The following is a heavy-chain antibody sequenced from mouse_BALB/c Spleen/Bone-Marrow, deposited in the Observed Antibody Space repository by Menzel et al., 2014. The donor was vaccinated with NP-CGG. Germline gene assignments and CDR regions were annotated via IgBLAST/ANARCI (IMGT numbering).Heavy chain of an antibody. V-gene: IGHV1S81*02. Sequence: QVQLQQSGAELVKPGASVKLSCKASGYTFTSYRMHWVKQRPGQGLEWIGEINPSNGRTNYNEKFKSKATLTVDKSSSTAYMQLSSLTSEDSAVYYCARWAVRRPGYFDVWGAGTTVTVSP. CDR1: GYTFTSYR. CDR2: INPSNGRT. J-gene: IGHJ1*01. CDR3: ARWAVRRPGYFDV. D-gene: IGHD2-14*01.